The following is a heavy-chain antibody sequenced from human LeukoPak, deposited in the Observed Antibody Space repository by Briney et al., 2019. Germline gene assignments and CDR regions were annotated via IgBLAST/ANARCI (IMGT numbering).Heavy chain of an antibody. Sequence: GGSLRLSCAASGFTFSSYGTHWVRQAPGKGLEWVAVIWYDGSNKYYADSVKGRFTISRDNSKNTLYLQMNSLRAEDTAVYYCARGYSGYDHAFDIWGQGTMVTVSS. CDR2: IWYDGSNK. V-gene: IGHV3-33*01. CDR1: GFTFSSYG. D-gene: IGHD5-12*01. J-gene: IGHJ3*02. CDR3: ARGYSGYDHAFDI.